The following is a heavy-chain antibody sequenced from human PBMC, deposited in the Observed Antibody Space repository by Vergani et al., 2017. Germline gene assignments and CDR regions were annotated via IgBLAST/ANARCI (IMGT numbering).Heavy chain of an antibody. CDR1: GFTFSSYE. J-gene: IGHJ4*02. CDR2: ISSSGSTI. Sequence: EVQLVESGGGLVQPGGSLRLSCAASGFTFSSYEMNWVRQAPGKGLEWVSYISSSGSTIYYADSGKGRFTISRDNAKNSLYLQMNSLRAEDTAVYYCASGYSYVHRYWGQGTLVTVSS. D-gene: IGHD5-18*01. V-gene: IGHV3-48*03. CDR3: ASGYSYVHRY.